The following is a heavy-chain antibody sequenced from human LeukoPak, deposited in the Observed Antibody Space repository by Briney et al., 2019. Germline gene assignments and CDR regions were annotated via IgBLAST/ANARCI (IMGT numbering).Heavy chain of an antibody. Sequence: SETLSLTCAVYGGSFSGYYWSWIRQPPGKGLEWIGEINHSGGTNYTPSLKSRVTMPLDTSKNQFSLKLTSVTAADTAVYYCARGSIAARLGNFWGQGTLVTVSS. CDR2: INHSGGT. CDR3: ARGSIAARLGNF. D-gene: IGHD6-6*01. J-gene: IGHJ4*02. CDR1: GGSFSGYY. V-gene: IGHV4-34*01.